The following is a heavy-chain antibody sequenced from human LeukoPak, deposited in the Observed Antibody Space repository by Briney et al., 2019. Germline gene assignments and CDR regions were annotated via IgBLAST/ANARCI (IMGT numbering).Heavy chain of an antibody. Sequence: PGGSLRLSCAASGFTFSSYSMNWVRQAPGKGLEWVSSISSSSSYIYYADSVKGRFTISRDNAKNSLYLQMNSLRAEDTAVYYCARDLRFNTEFYFDYWGQGTLVTVSS. CDR1: GFTFSSYS. V-gene: IGHV3-21*01. CDR3: ARDLRFNTEFYFDY. CDR2: ISSSSSYI. J-gene: IGHJ4*02.